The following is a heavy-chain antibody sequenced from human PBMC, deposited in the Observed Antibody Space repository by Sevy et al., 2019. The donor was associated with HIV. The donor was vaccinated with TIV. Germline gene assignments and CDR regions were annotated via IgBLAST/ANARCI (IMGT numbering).Heavy chain of an antibody. V-gene: IGHV3-21*01. CDR1: GFTFSTST. Sequence: GGSLRLSCAASGFTFSTSTMNWVRQAPGKGLEWVSLMTSSGSYILYADSVKGRFTSSRDNAKNSVFLQMNSLRVEDTAVYYCVRDGWNYWGQRTLVTVSS. J-gene: IGHJ4*02. CDR2: MTSSGSYI. CDR3: VRDGWNY. D-gene: IGHD2-15*01.